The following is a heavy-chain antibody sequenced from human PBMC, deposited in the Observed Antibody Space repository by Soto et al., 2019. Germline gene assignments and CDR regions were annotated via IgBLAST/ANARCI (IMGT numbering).Heavy chain of an antibody. D-gene: IGHD3-10*01. Sequence: PGWSLRLSCAASGFTFSSYWMSWVRQAPGKGLEWVSNIKQDGSEKYYVDSVKGRSTISRDNAKNSLYLQMNSLRAEDTAVDYCARDPILLWFGELLFDGMDVWGQGTTVTVSS. CDR1: GFTFSSYW. V-gene: IGHV3-7*03. CDR3: ARDPILLWFGELLFDGMDV. CDR2: IKQDGSEK. J-gene: IGHJ6*02.